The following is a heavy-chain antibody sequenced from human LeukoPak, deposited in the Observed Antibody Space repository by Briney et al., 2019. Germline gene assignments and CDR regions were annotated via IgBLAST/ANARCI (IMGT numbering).Heavy chain of an antibody. V-gene: IGHV3-21*01. D-gene: IGHD2-21*01. J-gene: IGHJ3*02. Sequence: PGGSLRLSCAASGFTFSSYSMNWVREAPRKGLEWVSSISSSSSYIYYADSVKGRFTISRDNAKNSLYLQMNRLRAEDTAVYYCARVVVIAPYDAFDIWGQGTMVTVSS. CDR1: GFTFSSYS. CDR2: ISSSSSYI. CDR3: ARVVVIAPYDAFDI.